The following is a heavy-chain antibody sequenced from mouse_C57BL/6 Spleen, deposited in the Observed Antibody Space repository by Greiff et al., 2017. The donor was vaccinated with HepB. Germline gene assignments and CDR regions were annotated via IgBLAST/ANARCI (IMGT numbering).Heavy chain of an antibody. D-gene: IGHD2-3*01. CDR1: GFTFSSYA. CDR2: ISSGGDYI. CDR3: TRDDGYSYWYFDV. J-gene: IGHJ1*03. V-gene: IGHV5-9-1*02. Sequence: EVMLVESGEGLVKPGGSLKLSCAASGFTFSSYAMSWVRQTPEKRLEWVAYISSGGDYIYYADTVKGRFTISRDNARNTLYLQMSSLKSEDTAMYYCTRDDGYSYWYFDVWGTGTTVTVSS.